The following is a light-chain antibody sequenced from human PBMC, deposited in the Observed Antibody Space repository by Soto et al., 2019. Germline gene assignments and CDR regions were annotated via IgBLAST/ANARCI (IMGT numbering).Light chain of an antibody. CDR1: SSNIGNNY. V-gene: IGLV1-47*01. CDR3: AAWDDRLSGRV. CDR2: RNN. J-gene: IGLJ3*02. Sequence: QSVLTRPPSASGTPGQRVTISCSGSSSNIGNNYVCWYQQYPGTAPKLLIYRNNQRPSGVPDRFSGSKSGTSASLAISGLRSDDEAEYFCAAWDDRLSGRVFGGGTKLTVL.